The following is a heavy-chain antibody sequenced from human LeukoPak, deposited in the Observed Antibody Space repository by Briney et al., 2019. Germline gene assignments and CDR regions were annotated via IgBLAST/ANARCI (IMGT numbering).Heavy chain of an antibody. CDR2: IYYSGST. Sequence: SETLSLTCTVSGGSISSYYWSWIRQPPGKGLEWIGYIYYSGSTSYNPSLKSRVTISVDTSKNQFSLKLSSVTAADTAVYYCARRFVGYDSSWGASDIWGQGTMVTVSS. D-gene: IGHD6-13*01. J-gene: IGHJ3*02. V-gene: IGHV4-59*08. CDR3: ARRFVGYDSSWGASDI. CDR1: GGSISSYY.